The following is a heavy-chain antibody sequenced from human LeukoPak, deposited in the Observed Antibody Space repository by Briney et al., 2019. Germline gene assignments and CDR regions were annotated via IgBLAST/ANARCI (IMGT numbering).Heavy chain of an antibody. J-gene: IGHJ4*02. Sequence: GGSLRLSCAASGFTFSDYYMTWVRQAPGKGLEWVANIKQDGSEKKYVDSVKGRFTISRDNAKNSLYLQMNSLTAEDTAVYYCAKTYSYDGSDYKWGQGTLVTVSS. CDR1: GFTFSDYY. D-gene: IGHD3-22*01. CDR3: AKTYSYDGSDYK. V-gene: IGHV3-7*01. CDR2: IKQDGSEK.